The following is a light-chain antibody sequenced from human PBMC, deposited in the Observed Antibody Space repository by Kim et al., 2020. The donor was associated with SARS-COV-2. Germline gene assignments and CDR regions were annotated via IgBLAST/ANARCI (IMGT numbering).Light chain of an antibody. Sequence: VSPEESATLSCTASQGVNTNLAWYQRKPGQAPRLHVYSASTRATGIPARFSGTGSGTEFALTISSLQSEDSAVYYGQQYNNWLPYTFGQGTKLEI. CDR3: QQYNNWLPYT. J-gene: IGKJ2*01. CDR2: SAS. V-gene: IGKV3-15*01. CDR1: QGVNTN.